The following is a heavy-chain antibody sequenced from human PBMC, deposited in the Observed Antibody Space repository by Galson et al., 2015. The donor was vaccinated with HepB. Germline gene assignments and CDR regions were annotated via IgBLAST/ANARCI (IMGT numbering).Heavy chain of an antibody. Sequence: CAISGDSVSSNSVGWNWLRQSPSRGLEWLGRTYYRSSWSSDYALSLKSRITINPDTAKNQFSLQLNSVPPEDTAVYYCAKSIHLGRGFDSWGQGTLVTVSS. CDR1: GDSVSSNSVG. J-gene: IGHJ4*02. D-gene: IGHD7-27*01. CDR3: AKSIHLGRGFDS. V-gene: IGHV6-1*01. CDR2: TYYRSSWSS.